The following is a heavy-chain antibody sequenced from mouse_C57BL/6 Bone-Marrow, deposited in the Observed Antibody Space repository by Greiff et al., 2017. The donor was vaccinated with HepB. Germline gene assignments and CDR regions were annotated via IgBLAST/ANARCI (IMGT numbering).Heavy chain of an antibody. CDR2: IRNKANGYTT. CDR1: GFTFNDYQ. V-gene: IGHV7-4*01. Sequence: EVKVVESGGGLVQPGASLRLSCAASGFTFNDYQMSWVRQAPGKAPEWLALIRNKANGYTTEYTASVKGRFTNSRDNSQNILYLQMNTLRAEDSATYYCVKAVSSGSSYTWFAYWGQGTLVTVSA. CDR3: VKAVSSGSSYTWFAY. D-gene: IGHD1-1*01. J-gene: IGHJ3*01.